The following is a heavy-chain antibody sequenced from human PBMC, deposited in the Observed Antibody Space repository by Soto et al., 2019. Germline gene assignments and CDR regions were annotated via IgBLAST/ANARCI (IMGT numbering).Heavy chain of an antibody. D-gene: IGHD5-12*01. CDR2: ISYDGSNK. CDR1: GFTFSSYA. CDR3: ARDYSGYDW. J-gene: IGHJ4*02. Sequence: QVQLVESGGGVVQTGRSLRLSCAASGFTFSSYAMHWVRQAPGKGLEWVAVISYDGSNKYYADSVKGRFTISRDNSKNTLYLQMNSLRAEDTAVYYCARDYSGYDWWGQGTLVTVSS. V-gene: IGHV3-30-3*01.